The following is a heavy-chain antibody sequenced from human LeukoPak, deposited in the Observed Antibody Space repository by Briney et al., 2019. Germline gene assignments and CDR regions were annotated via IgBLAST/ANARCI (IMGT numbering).Heavy chain of an antibody. D-gene: IGHD1-1*01. CDR1: SGSISSDY. V-gene: IGHV4-34*01. J-gene: IGHJ5*02. Sequence: GSLRLSCIVSSGSISSDYWSWIRQPPGKGLEWIGEINHIGSTNYNPSLKSRVTISVDTSKNQFSLNLNSVTAADTAVYYCASGPMENWFDPWGQGTLVTVSS. CDR3: ASGPMENWFDP. CDR2: INHIGST.